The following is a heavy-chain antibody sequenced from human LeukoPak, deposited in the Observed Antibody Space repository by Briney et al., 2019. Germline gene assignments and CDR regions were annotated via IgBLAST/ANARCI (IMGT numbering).Heavy chain of an antibody. V-gene: IGHV4-34*01. J-gene: IGHJ4*02. D-gene: IGHD3-3*01. Sequence: SETLSLTCAVYGGSFSGYYWSWIRQPPGKGLEWIGEINHGGSTNYNPSLKSRVTISVDTSKNQFSLKLSSVTAADTAVYYCARAEADYDFWSGYYTGIHYFDYWGQGTLVTVSS. CDR1: GGSFSGYY. CDR2: INHGGST. CDR3: ARAEADYDFWSGYYTGIHYFDY.